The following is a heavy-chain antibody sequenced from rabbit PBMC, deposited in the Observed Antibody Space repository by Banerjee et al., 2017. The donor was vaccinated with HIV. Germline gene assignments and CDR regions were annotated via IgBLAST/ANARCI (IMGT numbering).Heavy chain of an antibody. CDR2: IYAGSSGST. Sequence: QSLEESGGDLVKPGASLTLTCTASGFSFSSSYYMCWVRQAPGKGLEWIACIYAGSSGSTYYASWAKGRFTVSKTSSTTVTLQMTSLTAADTATYFCARDSSGWDIGFNLWGPGTLVTVS. V-gene: IGHV1S40*01. D-gene: IGHD4-1*01. CDR1: GFSFSSSYY. CDR3: ARDSSGWDIGFNL. J-gene: IGHJ4*01.